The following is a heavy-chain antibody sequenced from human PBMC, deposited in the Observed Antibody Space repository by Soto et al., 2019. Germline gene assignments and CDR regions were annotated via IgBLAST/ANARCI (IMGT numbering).Heavy chain of an antibody. CDR2: IYYSGST. CDR3: ARNLGYDILTGYYSGHYYYGMDV. J-gene: IGHJ6*02. D-gene: IGHD3-9*01. V-gene: IGHV4-31*03. Sequence: SETLSLTCTVSGGSISSGGYYWSWIRQHPGKGLEWIGYIYYSGSTYYNPSLKSRVTISVDTSKNQFSLKLSSVTAADTAVYYCARNLGYDILTGYYSGHYYYGMDVWGQGTTVTVS. CDR1: GGSISSGGYY.